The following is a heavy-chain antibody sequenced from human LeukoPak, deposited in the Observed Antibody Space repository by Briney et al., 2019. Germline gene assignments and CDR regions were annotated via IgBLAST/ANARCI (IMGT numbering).Heavy chain of an antibody. J-gene: IGHJ4*02. Sequence: ASVKVSCKASGYTFTGYYVHWVRQAPGQGLEWMGWMNPKSGGTNYAQKLQGRVTMTTDTSTSTAYMELRSLRSDDTAVYYCARDLAVAGAFDYWGQGTLVTVSS. D-gene: IGHD6-19*01. CDR1: GYTFTGYY. CDR2: MNPKSGGT. V-gene: IGHV1-2*02. CDR3: ARDLAVAGAFDY.